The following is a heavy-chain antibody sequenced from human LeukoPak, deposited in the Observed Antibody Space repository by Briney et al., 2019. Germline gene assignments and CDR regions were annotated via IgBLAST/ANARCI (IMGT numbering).Heavy chain of an antibody. J-gene: IGHJ4*02. Sequence: GSLRLSCAASGFTFSSYSMNWVRQAPGKGLEWVSYISSSSSTIYYADSVKGRFTISRDNAKNSLYLQMNSLRAEDTAVYYCAYTDYWGQGTLVTVSS. D-gene: IGHD2-2*02. CDR2: ISSSSSTI. V-gene: IGHV3-48*01. CDR3: AYTDY. CDR1: GFTFSSYS.